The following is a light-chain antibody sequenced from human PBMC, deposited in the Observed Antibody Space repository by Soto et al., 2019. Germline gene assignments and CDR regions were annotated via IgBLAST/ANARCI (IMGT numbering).Light chain of an antibody. CDR3: QQYNSYSQT. Sequence: IQMTQSPSSVPASVGDRVTITCRASQNIWRLLAWYQQKPGKAPELLIYDASSLQSGVPPRFSGSGSGTDFTLTISSLKPDDFATYYCQQYNSYSQTFGQGTKVDIK. V-gene: IGKV1-5*01. CDR1: QNIWRL. CDR2: DAS. J-gene: IGKJ1*01.